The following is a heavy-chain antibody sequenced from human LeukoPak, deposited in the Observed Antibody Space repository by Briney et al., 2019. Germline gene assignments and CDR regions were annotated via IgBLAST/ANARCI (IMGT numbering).Heavy chain of an antibody. CDR1: AFTFSSYG. CDR3: ARESRDYNWFDP. V-gene: IGHV3-30*02. Sequence: GGSLRLSCAASAFTFSSYGMHWVRQAPGKGLEWVAFTRFDGSNEYYADSVKGRFTISRDNSKNTLYLQMNSLRAEDTAVYYCARESRDYNWFDPWGQGTLVTVSS. CDR2: TRFDGSNE. J-gene: IGHJ5*02.